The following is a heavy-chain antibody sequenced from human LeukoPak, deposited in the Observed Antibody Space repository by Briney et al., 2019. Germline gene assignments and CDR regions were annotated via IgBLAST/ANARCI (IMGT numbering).Heavy chain of an antibody. J-gene: IGHJ5*02. D-gene: IGHD3-10*01. Sequence: GGSLRLSCAASGFTFTRYWMSWVRQAPGKGLEWVANIKQDGSEKYYVDSVKGRFTISRDNSKNTLYLQMNSLRAEDTAVYYCAKDPVMKVRGVNWFDPWGQGTLVTVSS. CDR3: AKDPVMKVRGVNWFDP. CDR2: IKQDGSEK. V-gene: IGHV3-7*03. CDR1: GFTFTRYW.